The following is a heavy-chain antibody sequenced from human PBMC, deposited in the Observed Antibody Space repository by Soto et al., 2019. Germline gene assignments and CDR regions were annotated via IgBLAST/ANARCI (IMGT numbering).Heavy chain of an antibody. J-gene: IGHJ4*01. V-gene: IGHV5-51*01. CDR3: ASPMKVFGVVFL. D-gene: IGHD3-3*01. CDR2: IHPSDPDI. Sequence: GESLKISCKGSRYSFNHYWVGWVRQKAGEGLEWMGMIHPSDPDIIYSPSFKGQVTISADKSLSTAYLQWSSLKASDTAMYYCASPMKVFGVVFLWGQGSLVTVSS. CDR1: RYSFNHYW.